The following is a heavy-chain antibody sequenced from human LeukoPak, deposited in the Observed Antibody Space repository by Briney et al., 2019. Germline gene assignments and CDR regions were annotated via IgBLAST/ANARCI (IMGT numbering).Heavy chain of an antibody. CDR2: FDPEDGET. CDR3: ATPRPCSGGSCYSDPLFDY. V-gene: IGHV1-24*01. CDR1: GYTLTELS. Sequence: ASVKVSCKVSGYTLTELSMHWVRQAPGKGPEWMGGFDPEDGETIYAQKFQGRVTMTEDTSTDTAYMELSSLRSEDTAVYYCATPRPCSGGSCYSDPLFDYWGQGTLVTVSS. D-gene: IGHD2-15*01. J-gene: IGHJ4*02.